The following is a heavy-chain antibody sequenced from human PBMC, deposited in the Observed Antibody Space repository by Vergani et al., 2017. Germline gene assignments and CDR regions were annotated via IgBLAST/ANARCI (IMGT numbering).Heavy chain of an antibody. CDR3: ARVGLPYYYYMDV. J-gene: IGHJ6*03. Sequence: QVQLQESGPGLVKPSETLSLTCTVSGGSISSSYWSWIRQPPGKGLEWIGYIYYSGSTNYNPSLKSRVTISVDTSKNQFSLKLSSVTAADTVVYYCARVGLPYYYYMDVLGKGTSVSVSS. V-gene: IGHV4-59*01. CDR1: GGSISSSY. CDR2: IYYSGST.